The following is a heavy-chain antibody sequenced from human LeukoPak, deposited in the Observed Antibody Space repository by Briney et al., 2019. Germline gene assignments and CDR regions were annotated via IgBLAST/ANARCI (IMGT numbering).Heavy chain of an antibody. Sequence: GGSLRLSCAASGFTFSSYAMSWVRQAPGKGLEWVSAISGSGGSTYYADSVKGRFTISRDNSKSTLYLQMNSLRAEDTAVYYCAKDQAPRQRSRNYYFDYWGQGTLVTVSS. CDR2: ISGSGGST. V-gene: IGHV3-23*01. CDR3: AKDQAPRQRSRNYYFDY. J-gene: IGHJ4*02. CDR1: GFTFSSYA.